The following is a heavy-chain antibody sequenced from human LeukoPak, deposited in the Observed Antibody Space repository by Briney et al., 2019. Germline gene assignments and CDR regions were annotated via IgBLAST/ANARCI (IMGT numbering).Heavy chain of an antibody. CDR3: AREKESYYYMDV. CDR2: IYSGGST. CDR1: GFTVSSNY. V-gene: IGHV3-66*02. Sequence: PGGSLRLSCAASGFTVSSNYMSWVRQAPGKGLEWVSVIYSGGSTYYADSVKGRFTISRDNSKNTLYLQMNSLRAGGTAVYYCAREKESYYYMDVRGKGTTVTVSS. J-gene: IGHJ6*03.